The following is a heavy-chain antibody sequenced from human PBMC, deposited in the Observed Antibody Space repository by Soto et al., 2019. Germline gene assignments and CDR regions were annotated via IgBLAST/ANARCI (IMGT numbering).Heavy chain of an antibody. CDR3: ARDYHVKRKIFGVPQGVDV. Sequence: GGSLRLSCAASGFTFSSYGMHWVRQAPGKGLEWVAVIWYDGSNKYYADSVKGRFTISRDNSKNTLYLQMNSLRAEETAVYYCARDYHVKRKIFGVPQGVDVWGKGTTVTVSS. CDR2: IWYDGSNK. J-gene: IGHJ6*04. V-gene: IGHV3-33*01. D-gene: IGHD3-3*01. CDR1: GFTFSSYG.